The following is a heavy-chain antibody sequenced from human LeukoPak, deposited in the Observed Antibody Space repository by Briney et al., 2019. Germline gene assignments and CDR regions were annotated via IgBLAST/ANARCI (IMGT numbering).Heavy chain of an antibody. J-gene: IGHJ1*01. Sequence: SVTVSCKASGGTFSSYAISWVRQAPGQGLEWMGRIIPILGIANYAQKFQGRVTITADKSTSTAYMELSSLRSEDTAVYYCARDSITIFGVVIGYFQHWGQGALVTVSS. D-gene: IGHD3-3*01. CDR1: GGTFSSYA. V-gene: IGHV1-69*04. CDR3: ARDSITIFGVVIGYFQH. CDR2: IIPILGIA.